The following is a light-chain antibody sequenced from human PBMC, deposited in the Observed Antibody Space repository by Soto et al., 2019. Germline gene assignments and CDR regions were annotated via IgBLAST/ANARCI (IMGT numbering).Light chain of an antibody. CDR2: GAS. J-gene: IGKJ1*01. Sequence: EIVMTQSPATLSVSPGERATLSCRASQSVSSNLAWYQQKPGQAPRLLIYGASTRATGIPARFSGSGSGTEFPLTISSLQSADFAVYYCQQYNNWPPTFGQGTKV. V-gene: IGKV3-15*01. CDR3: QQYNNWPPT. CDR1: QSVSSN.